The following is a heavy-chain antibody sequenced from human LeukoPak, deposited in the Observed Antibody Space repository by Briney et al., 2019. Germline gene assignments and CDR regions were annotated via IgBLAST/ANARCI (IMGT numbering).Heavy chain of an antibody. CDR1: GFPFSSYW. Sequence: PGGSLRLSCVASGFPFSSYWMTWVRQAPGKGLEWVANIKQDGSKKSYVDSVKGRFTISRDNAKNSLCLQMNSLRAEDTAVHYCARELQFVTIFGVVSTAHDYWGQGTLVTVSS. CDR2: IKQDGSKK. CDR3: ARELQFVTIFGVVSTAHDY. D-gene: IGHD3-3*01. J-gene: IGHJ4*02. V-gene: IGHV3-7*01.